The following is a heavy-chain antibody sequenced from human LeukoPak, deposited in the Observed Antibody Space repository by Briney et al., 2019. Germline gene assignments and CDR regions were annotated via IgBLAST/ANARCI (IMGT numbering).Heavy chain of an antibody. D-gene: IGHD6-19*01. CDR2: ISIGSSDV. V-gene: IGHV3-21*01. Sequence: SGGSLRLSCAASGFTFSSYSMNWVRQAPGKGPEWVSSISIGSSDVNYADSVKGRFTISRDNAKNSLYLQMNSLRAEDTAVYYCARDPRRGSGLGDYWGQGTLVTVSS. J-gene: IGHJ4*02. CDR3: ARDPRRGSGLGDY. CDR1: GFTFSSYS.